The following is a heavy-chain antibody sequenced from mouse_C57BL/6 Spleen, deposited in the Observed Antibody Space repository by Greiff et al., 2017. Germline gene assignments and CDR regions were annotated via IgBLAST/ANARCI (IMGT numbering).Heavy chain of an antibody. CDR3: TRERLGRFAY. J-gene: IGHJ3*01. CDR1: GYTFTDYE. V-gene: IGHV1-15*01. D-gene: IGHD3-2*02. CDR2: IDPETGGT. Sequence: VQLQQSGAELVRPGASVTLSCKASGYTFTDYEMHWVKQTPVHGLEWIGAIDPETGGTAYNQKFKGKAILTADKSSSAAYMELRRLTSEDSAVYYCTRERLGRFAYWGQGTLVTVSA.